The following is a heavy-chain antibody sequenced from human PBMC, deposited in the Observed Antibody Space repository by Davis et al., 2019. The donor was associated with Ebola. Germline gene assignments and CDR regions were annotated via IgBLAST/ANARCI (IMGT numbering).Heavy chain of an antibody. CDR3: ATDPPHTETSGFPI. CDR1: EFAFRQNV. CDR2: ISSDAATT. J-gene: IGHJ3*02. V-gene: IGHV3-23*01. D-gene: IGHD3-3*01. Sequence: GEFLKTLCATSEFAFRQNVMNLVRQAPGGGLEWVAVISSDAATTFYADSVRGRFTISRDNSRNTLFLQKNSLRVEDTAVYHCATDPPHTETSGFPIWGQGTMVTVSS.